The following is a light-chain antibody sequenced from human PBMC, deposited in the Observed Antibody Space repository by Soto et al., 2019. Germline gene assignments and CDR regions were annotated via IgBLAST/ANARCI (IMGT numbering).Light chain of an antibody. V-gene: IGKV1-39*01. CDR3: QQSYSTPLG. Sequence: DIQMTQSPSSLSASVGDRVTITYLSSQSISSYLNWYQQKPGKAPKLLIYAASSLQSGVPSRFSGSGSGTDFTLTISSLQPEDFATYYCQQSYSTPLGFGPGTKVDIK. CDR1: QSISSY. CDR2: AAS. J-gene: IGKJ3*01.